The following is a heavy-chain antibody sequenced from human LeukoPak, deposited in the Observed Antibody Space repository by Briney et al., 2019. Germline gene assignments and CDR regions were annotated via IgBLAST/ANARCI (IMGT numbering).Heavy chain of an antibody. Sequence: PGGSLRLSCAASGFTVSSNYMSWVRQAPGKGLEWVSVIYSGGSTYYADSVKGRFTISRDNSKNTLYLQMNSLRAEDTAVYYCAKTPYYDIPDAFDIWGQGTMVTVSS. V-gene: IGHV3-66*01. CDR3: AKTPYYDIPDAFDI. CDR1: GFTVSSNY. CDR2: IYSGGST. D-gene: IGHD3-9*01. J-gene: IGHJ3*02.